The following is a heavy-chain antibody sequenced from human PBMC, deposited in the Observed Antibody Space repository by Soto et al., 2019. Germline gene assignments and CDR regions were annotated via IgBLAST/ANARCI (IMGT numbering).Heavy chain of an antibody. CDR1: GGSISGYY. CDR3: ARDRFFDY. CDR2: MYNTGST. Sequence: PSETLSLTCTVSGGSISGYYWSWIRQPPGKGLEWIGYMYNTGSTNYNPSLESRVTISIDTSKNQFSLKLTSVTAADTAVYYCARDRFFDYWGQGTLVTVSS. D-gene: IGHD3-16*01. V-gene: IGHV4-4*08. J-gene: IGHJ4*02.